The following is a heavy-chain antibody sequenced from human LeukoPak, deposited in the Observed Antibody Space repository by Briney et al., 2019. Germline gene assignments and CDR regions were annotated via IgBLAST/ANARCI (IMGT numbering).Heavy chain of an antibody. J-gene: IGHJ4*02. V-gene: IGHV1-2*04. CDR3: ARVRGYGDYDGFGY. D-gene: IGHD4-17*01. Sequence: ASVKVSCKASGYTFTSYYMHWVRRAPGRGLEWMGWINPNSGGTNYAQKFQGWVTMTRDTSISTAYMELSRLRSDDTAVYYCARVRGYGDYDGFGYWGEETLVTVSS. CDR2: INPNSGGT. CDR1: GYTFTSYY.